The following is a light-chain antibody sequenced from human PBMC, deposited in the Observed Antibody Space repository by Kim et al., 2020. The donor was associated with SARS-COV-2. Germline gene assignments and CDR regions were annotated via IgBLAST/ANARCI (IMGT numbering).Light chain of an antibody. J-gene: IGKJ5*01. CDR2: DAS. CDR1: QSVSSY. V-gene: IGKV3-11*01. Sequence: EIVLTQFPATLSLSPGESATLSCKASQSVSSYLAWYQQKPGQAPRLLIYDASSRAPGIPARFSGRGSVTDFTLTISSLDPEDFAIYYCQHRGNWPPTFGQGTRLEIK. CDR3: QHRGNWPPT.